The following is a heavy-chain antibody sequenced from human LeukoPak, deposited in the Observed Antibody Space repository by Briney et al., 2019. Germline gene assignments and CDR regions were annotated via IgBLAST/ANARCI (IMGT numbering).Heavy chain of an antibody. Sequence: PGGSLRLSCAASGFTFSSYAMTWVRQAPGKGLEWVSGISGSGGSTYYADSVRGSFTISRDNSKNTSDVQMNSLRAEDTAIYYCARTGVGGGYRFDYWGHVILVTVSS. J-gene: IGHJ4*01. CDR3: ARTGVGGGYRFDY. CDR2: ISGSGGST. D-gene: IGHD1-26*01. CDR1: GFTFSSYA. V-gene: IGHV3-23*01.